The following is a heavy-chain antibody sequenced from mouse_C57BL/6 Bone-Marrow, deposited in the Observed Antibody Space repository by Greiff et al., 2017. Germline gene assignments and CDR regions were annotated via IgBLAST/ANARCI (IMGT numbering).Heavy chain of an antibody. Sequence: QVQLKESGAELAKPGASVKLSCKASGYTFTSYCLHWVKQRPGQGLDWIGYIYPGSGYIKYNQKFKDKATLTADKSSSTAYMQLSSLRYEDSAVYYCAYGFFDYWGQGTTLTVSS. D-gene: IGHD1-1*01. CDR2: IYPGSGYI. V-gene: IGHV1-7*01. J-gene: IGHJ2*01. CDR1: GYTFTSYC. CDR3: AYGFFDY.